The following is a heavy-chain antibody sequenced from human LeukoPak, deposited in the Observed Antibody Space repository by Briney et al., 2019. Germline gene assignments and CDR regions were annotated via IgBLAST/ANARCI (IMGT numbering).Heavy chain of an antibody. D-gene: IGHD6-13*01. J-gene: IGHJ4*02. CDR2: SNAGNGNT. Sequence: ASVKVSCKASGYTFTSYAMHWVRQAPGQRLEWMGWSNAGNGNTKYSQEFQGRVTITRDTSASTAYMELSSLRSEDMAVYYCAKRMGPSIAATDLDYWGQGTLVTVSS. CDR1: GYTFTSYA. CDR3: AKRMGPSIAATDLDY. V-gene: IGHV1-3*02.